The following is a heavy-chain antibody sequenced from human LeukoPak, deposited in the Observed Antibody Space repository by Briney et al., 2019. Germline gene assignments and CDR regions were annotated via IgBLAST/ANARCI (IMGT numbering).Heavy chain of an antibody. CDR3: ARVENDIGFDP. V-gene: IGHV3-48*01. J-gene: IGHJ5*02. Sequence: GGSLRLSCAASGFTFSSYSMNWVRQAPGKGLEWVSYISSSSSTIYYADSVKGRFAISRDNSKNTLYLQMSSLRAEDTAVYYCARVENDIGFDPWGQGTLVTVSS. CDR2: ISSSSSTI. D-gene: IGHD3-9*01. CDR1: GFTFSSYS.